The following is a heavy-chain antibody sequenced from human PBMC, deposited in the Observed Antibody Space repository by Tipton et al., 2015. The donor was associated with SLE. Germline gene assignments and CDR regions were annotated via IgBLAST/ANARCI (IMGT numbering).Heavy chain of an antibody. CDR3: ATANCTGGNCYPGNAFDI. CDR2: IIPIFDIA. V-gene: IGHV1-69*09. CDR1: GGTFSSYT. Sequence: QVQLVQSGAEVKKPGSSVKVSCKASGGTFSSYTFSWVRQAPGHGLEWMGRIIPIFDIAKYTQKFRGRVTITADTSTSTAYLELSRLTSEDTAVYYCATANCTGGNCYPGNAFDIWGRGTLVTASS. D-gene: IGHD2-15*01. J-gene: IGHJ3*02.